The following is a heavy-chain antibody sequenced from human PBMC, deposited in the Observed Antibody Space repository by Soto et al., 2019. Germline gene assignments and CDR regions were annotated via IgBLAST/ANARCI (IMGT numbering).Heavy chain of an antibody. D-gene: IGHD5-12*01. Sequence: GGSLRLSCAASGFTFDDYAMHWVRQAPGKGLEWVSGISWNSGSIGYADSVKGRFTISRDNAKNSLYLQMNSLRAEDTALYYCAKVMVATYYYYGMDVWGQGTTVTVSS. CDR3: AKVMVATYYYYGMDV. J-gene: IGHJ6*02. V-gene: IGHV3-9*01. CDR1: GFTFDDYA. CDR2: ISWNSGSI.